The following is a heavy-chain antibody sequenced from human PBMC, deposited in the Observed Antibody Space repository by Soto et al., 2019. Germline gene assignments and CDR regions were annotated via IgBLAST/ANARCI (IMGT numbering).Heavy chain of an antibody. J-gene: IGHJ4*02. CDR3: AKEAQQWLAFDY. V-gene: IGHV3-30*18. Sequence: QVQLVESGGGVVQPGRSLRLSCAASGFTFSSYGMHWVRQAPGKGLEWVAVISYDGSNKYYADSVKGRFTISRDNSKNTLYLQMNSLRAEDTAVYYCAKEAQQWLAFDYWGQGTLVTVSS. D-gene: IGHD6-19*01. CDR1: GFTFSSYG. CDR2: ISYDGSNK.